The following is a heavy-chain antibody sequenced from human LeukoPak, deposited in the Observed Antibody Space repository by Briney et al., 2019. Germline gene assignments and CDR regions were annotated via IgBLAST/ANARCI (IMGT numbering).Heavy chain of an antibody. CDR2: TYSSGTT. V-gene: IGHV3-53*01. J-gene: IGHJ4*02. CDR1: GFTVSSNY. Sequence: GSLRLSCAASGFTVSSNYMSWVRQAPGKGLEYISVTYSSGTTYYADSVRDRFTISRDNSRNTLYLQMNSLRPDDTAVYYCAREPTYRSSLDFWGQGTLVTVSS. D-gene: IGHD6-6*01. CDR3: AREPTYRSSLDF.